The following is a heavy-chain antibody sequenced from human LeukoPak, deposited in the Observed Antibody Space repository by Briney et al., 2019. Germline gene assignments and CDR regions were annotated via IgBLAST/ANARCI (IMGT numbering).Heavy chain of an antibody. J-gene: IGHJ4*02. CDR3: AKDQLRYFDWLLYLGFSFDY. Sequence: GGSLRLSCAASGFTFSSYGMHWVRQAPGKGLEWVAVISYDGSNKYYADSVKGRFTISRDNSKNTLYLQMNSLRAEDTAVYYCAKDQLRYFDWLLYLGFSFDYWGQGTLVTVSS. CDR1: GFTFSSYG. D-gene: IGHD3-9*01. CDR2: ISYDGSNK. V-gene: IGHV3-30*18.